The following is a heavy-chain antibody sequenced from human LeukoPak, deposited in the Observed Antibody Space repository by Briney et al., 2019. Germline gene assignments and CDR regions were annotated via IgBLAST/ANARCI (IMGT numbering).Heavy chain of an antibody. CDR3: ARDDITAAAGY. CDR1: GYTFPSYY. J-gene: IGHJ4*02. V-gene: IGHV1-46*01. Sequence: ASVKVSCKASGYTFPSYYVHWVRQAPGQGLEWMGIINPNGGSTNYAQKFQGRVTMTRDTSTSTVYMELSSLRSEDTAVYYCARDDITAAAGYWGQGTLVTVSS. CDR2: INPNGGST. D-gene: IGHD6-25*01.